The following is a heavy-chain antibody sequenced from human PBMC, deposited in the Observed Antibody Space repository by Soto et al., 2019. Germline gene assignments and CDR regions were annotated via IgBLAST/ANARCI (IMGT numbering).Heavy chain of an antibody. Sequence: QVQVVQSGAEVKKPGASVKVACKASGYTFTTFGMSWVRQAPGQGLEWMGWISADNGVTNSAQKFQDRVTMTTDTSTNTAYMERRSLTSDDTAVYYCARCYCSAGSCFTCWHFDLWGRGTLVTVSS. J-gene: IGHJ2*01. CDR2: ISADNGVT. V-gene: IGHV1-18*01. CDR1: GYTFTTFG. CDR3: ARCYCSAGSCFTCWHFDL. D-gene: IGHD2-15*01.